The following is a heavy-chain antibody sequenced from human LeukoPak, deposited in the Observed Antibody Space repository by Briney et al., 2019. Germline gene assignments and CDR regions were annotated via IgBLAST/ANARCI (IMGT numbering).Heavy chain of an antibody. J-gene: IGHJ6*03. Sequence: GGSLRLSCAASGFIVSNNYMTWLRQPPGKGPEWVSLIYTGAVTYYADPVRGRFTISRDNSKNLLYLQMNSLRVEDTAVYYCARTLDNGNYYFYMDVWGKGTTVTVSS. V-gene: IGHV3-53*01. CDR1: GFIVSNNY. CDR3: ARTLDNGNYYFYMDV. CDR2: IYTGAVT. D-gene: IGHD2-2*03.